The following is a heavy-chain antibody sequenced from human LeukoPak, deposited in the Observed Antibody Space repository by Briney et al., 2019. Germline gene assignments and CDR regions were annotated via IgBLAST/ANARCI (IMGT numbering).Heavy chain of an antibody. D-gene: IGHD1-1*01. CDR1: GFTFSSYA. CDR2: ISASGDRT. Sequence: GGSLRLSCAASGFTFSSYAMSWVRQAPGKGLEWVSLISASGDRTYYAESVKGRFTISRDNSKNTLYLQMNSLRAEDTAVCYCANNWNCDYWGQGTLVTVSS. J-gene: IGHJ4*02. V-gene: IGHV3-23*01. CDR3: ANNWNCDY.